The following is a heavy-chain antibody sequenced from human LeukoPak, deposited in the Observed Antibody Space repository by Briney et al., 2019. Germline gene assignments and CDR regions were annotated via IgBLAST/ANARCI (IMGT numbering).Heavy chain of an antibody. Sequence: SETLSLTCTVSGGSISSYYWSWIRQPAGKGLEWIGRIYTSGSTNYNPSLKSRITMSVDTSKNQFSLKLSSVTAADTAVYYCARDSTMVRGVADAFDIWGQGTMVTVSS. CDR1: GGSISSYY. CDR3: ARDSTMVRGVADAFDI. V-gene: IGHV4-4*07. D-gene: IGHD3-10*01. CDR2: IYTSGST. J-gene: IGHJ3*02.